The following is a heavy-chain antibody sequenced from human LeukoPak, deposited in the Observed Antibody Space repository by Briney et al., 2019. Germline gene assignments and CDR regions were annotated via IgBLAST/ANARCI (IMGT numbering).Heavy chain of an antibody. J-gene: IGHJ6*03. D-gene: IGHD3-10*01. CDR1: GFTFDDYA. CDR3: AKDQGGSGYYYYYYMDV. V-gene: IGHV3-9*01. CDR2: ISWNSGSI. Sequence: GRSLRLSCAASGFTFDDYAMHWVRQAPGKGLEWVSGISWNSGSIGYADSVKGRFTISRDNAKNSLYLQMNSLRAEDTASYYCAKDQGGSGYYYYYYMDVWGKGTTVTVSS.